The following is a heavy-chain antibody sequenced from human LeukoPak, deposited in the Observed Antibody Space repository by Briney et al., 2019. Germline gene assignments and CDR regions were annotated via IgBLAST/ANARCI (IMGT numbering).Heavy chain of an antibody. CDR3: AKASVAIPQYCNS. V-gene: IGHV3-23*01. CDR2: ITTSADTP. Sequence: GGSLRLSCAASGFTLSNYAMSWVRQAPGKGLEWVSLITTSADTPYYADSAKGRFTISRDNSKDTLFLQLNSLTAADTAMYFCAKASVAIPQYCNSWGQGTLVTVSS. CDR1: GFTLSNYA. D-gene: IGHD2-2*02. J-gene: IGHJ5*02.